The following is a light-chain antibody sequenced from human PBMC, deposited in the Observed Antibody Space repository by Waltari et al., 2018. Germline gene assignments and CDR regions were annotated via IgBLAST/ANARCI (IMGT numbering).Light chain of an antibody. Sequence: QSALTQPPSVSGSPGQSVTISCTGTSSDIGSYNRVPWFQQTPGPAPKLMIYEVRNRPSGVPDRFSASKSGNTASLTISGLQAEDEADYYCTAYTSTNAYVFGTGTKVTVL. J-gene: IGLJ1*01. CDR3: TAYTSTNAYV. CDR2: EVR. V-gene: IGLV2-18*02. CDR1: SSDIGSYNR.